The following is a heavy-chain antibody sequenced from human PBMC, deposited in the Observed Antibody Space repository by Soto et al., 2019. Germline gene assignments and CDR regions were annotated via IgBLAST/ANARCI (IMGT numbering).Heavy chain of an antibody. J-gene: IGHJ5*02. CDR1: GGSFSGYY. CDR3: ARGRVWYVSGYWFDP. D-gene: IGHD6-13*01. Sequence: SETLSLTCAVYGGSFSGYYWSWIRQPPGKGLEWIGEINHSGSTNYNPPLKSRVTISVGTSKNQFSLKLSSVTAADTAVYYCARGRVWYVSGYWFDPWGQGTLVTVSS. V-gene: IGHV4-34*01. CDR2: INHSGST.